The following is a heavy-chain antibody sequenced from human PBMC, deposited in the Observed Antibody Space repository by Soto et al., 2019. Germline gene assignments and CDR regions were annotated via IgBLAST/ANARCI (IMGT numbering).Heavy chain of an antibody. J-gene: IGHJ6*02. V-gene: IGHV1-46*01. CDR1: GYTFTSYY. CDR3: ARYGSSDYYYYGMDV. Sequence: ASVKVSCKASGYTFTSYYMHWVRQAPGQGLEWMGIINPSGGSTSYAQKFQGRVTMTRDTSTSTVYMELSSLRSEDTAVYYCARYGSSDYYYYGMDVWGQGTTVTVSS. CDR2: INPSGGST. D-gene: IGHD6-6*01.